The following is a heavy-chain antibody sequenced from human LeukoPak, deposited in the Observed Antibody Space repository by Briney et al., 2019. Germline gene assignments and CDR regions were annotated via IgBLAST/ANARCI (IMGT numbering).Heavy chain of an antibody. Sequence: ASVKVSCKASGYTFNRFGINWVRQAPGQGLEWMGWISPYNGNTEYAQKFQGRVTMTTDTPTTSAYMELRSLRSDDTAVYYCARERDYYGSGSYYPWGQGTLVTVSS. CDR2: ISPYNGNT. CDR3: ARERDYYGSGSYYP. D-gene: IGHD3-10*01. V-gene: IGHV1-18*01. J-gene: IGHJ5*02. CDR1: GYTFNRFG.